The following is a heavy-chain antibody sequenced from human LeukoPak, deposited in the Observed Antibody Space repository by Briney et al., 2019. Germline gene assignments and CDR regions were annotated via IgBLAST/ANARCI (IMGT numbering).Heavy chain of an antibody. CDR1: GGSISTYS. CDR3: ARRSYYNRFDY. Sequence: SETLSLTCTVSGGSISTYSWSWIRQPAGNALEWIGRIHRSGTTNYNPSLKSRVTMSVDTSKNQFSLKLNTVTAADTAVYYCARRSYYNRFDYWGQGTLVTVSS. J-gene: IGHJ4*02. D-gene: IGHD3-10*01. CDR2: IHRSGTT. V-gene: IGHV4-4*07.